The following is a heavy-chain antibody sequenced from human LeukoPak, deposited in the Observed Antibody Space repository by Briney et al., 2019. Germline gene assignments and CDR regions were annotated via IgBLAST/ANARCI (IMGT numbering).Heavy chain of an antibody. D-gene: IGHD3-3*01. CDR2: IYYSGST. CDR1: GVSISSYY. V-gene: IGHV4-59*01. Sequence: PSETLSLTCTVSGVSISSYYWSWIRQPPGKGLEWIGYIYYSGSTNYNPSLKSRVTISVDTSKNQFSLKLSSVTAADTAVYYCVGSGYDFWSGYYAGPFDYWGQGTPVTVSS. J-gene: IGHJ4*02. CDR3: VGSGYDFWSGYYAGPFDY.